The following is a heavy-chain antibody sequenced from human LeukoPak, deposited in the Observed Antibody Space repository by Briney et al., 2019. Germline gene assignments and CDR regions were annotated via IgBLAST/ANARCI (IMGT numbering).Heavy chain of an antibody. D-gene: IGHD5-18*01. CDR3: ASEYSYGLDY. CDR1: GLTFSSYG. J-gene: IGHJ4*02. CDR2: IWYDGSNK. Sequence: GRSLRLSCAASGLTFSSYGMHWVRQAPGKGLEWVAVIWYDGSNKYYADSVKGRFTISRDNSKNTLYLQMNSLRAEDTAVYYCASEYSYGLDYWGQGTLVTVSS. V-gene: IGHV3-33*01.